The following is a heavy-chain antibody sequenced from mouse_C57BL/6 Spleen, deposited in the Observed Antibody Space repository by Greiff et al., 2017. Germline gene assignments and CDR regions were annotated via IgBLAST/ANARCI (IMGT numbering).Heavy chain of an antibody. CDR1: GFTFSSYG. D-gene: IGHD2-1*01. J-gene: IGHJ3*01. CDR2: ISSGGSYT. CDR3: ARLIYYGNLAWFAY. Sequence: EVQLQESGGDLVKPGGSLKLSCAASGFTFSSYGMSWVRQTPDKRLEWVATISSGGSYTYYPDSVKGRFTISRDNATNTLYLQMSSLKSEDTAMYYCARLIYYGNLAWFAYWGQGTLVTVSA. V-gene: IGHV5-6*01.